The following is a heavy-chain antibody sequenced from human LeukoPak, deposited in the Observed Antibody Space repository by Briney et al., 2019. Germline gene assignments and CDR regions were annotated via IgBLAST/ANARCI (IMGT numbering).Heavy chain of an antibody. CDR1: GFTFSSYS. CDR3: ARSGIKMVRGVIIKSPYHMDV. Sequence: PGRSLRLSCAASGFTFSSYSMNWVRQAPGKGLEWVSSISSSSSYIYYADSVKGRFTISRDDAKNSLSLQMNSLRAEDTAVYYCARSGIKMVRGVIIKSPYHMDVWGKGTTVTVSS. J-gene: IGHJ6*03. V-gene: IGHV3-21*01. D-gene: IGHD3-10*01. CDR2: ISSSSSYI.